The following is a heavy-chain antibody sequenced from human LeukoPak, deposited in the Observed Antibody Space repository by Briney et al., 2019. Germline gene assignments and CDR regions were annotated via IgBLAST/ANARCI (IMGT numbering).Heavy chain of an antibody. J-gene: IGHJ4*02. Sequence: ASVKVSCKASGYTFASYYMHWLRQAPGQGLEWMGIINPSGGSTSYAQKFQGRVTMTRDTSTSTVYMELSSLRSEDTTVYYCARSRDGATPTFDYWGQGTLVTVSS. V-gene: IGHV1-46*01. CDR1: GYTFASYY. CDR2: INPSGGST. D-gene: IGHD5-24*01. CDR3: ARSRDGATPTFDY.